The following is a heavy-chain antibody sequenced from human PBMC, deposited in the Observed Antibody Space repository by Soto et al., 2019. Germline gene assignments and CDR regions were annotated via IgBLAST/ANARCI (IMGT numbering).Heavy chain of an antibody. CDR2: IYTSGST. V-gene: IGHV4-4*07. Sequence: PSETLSLTCTVSGGSISSYYWSWIRQPPGKGLEWIGRIYTSGSTNYNPSLKSRVTMSVDTSKNQFSLKLSSVTAADTAVYYCARFDSSSFPPRGMDVWGQGTTVTVSS. D-gene: IGHD6-6*01. J-gene: IGHJ6*02. CDR1: GGSISSYY. CDR3: ARFDSSSFPPRGMDV.